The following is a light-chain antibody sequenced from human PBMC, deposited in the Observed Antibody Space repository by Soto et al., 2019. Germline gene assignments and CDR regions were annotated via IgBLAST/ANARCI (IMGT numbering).Light chain of an antibody. CDR3: QQYDSSPKT. V-gene: IGKV3-20*01. CDR2: GAS. Sequence: EIWMTQSPATLSLSPGEISTLSCRASQSVSSNLAWYQQKPGQAPRLLIYGASTRATGIPDRFSGSGSGTDFTLTISRLEPEDFAVYYCQQYDSSPKTFGQGTKVDIK. CDR1: QSVSSN. J-gene: IGKJ1*01.